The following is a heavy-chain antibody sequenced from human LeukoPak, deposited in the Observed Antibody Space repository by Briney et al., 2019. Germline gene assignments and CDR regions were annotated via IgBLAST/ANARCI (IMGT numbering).Heavy chain of an antibody. CDR2: IKQDGSEK. CDR3: ARKGDSSGYSADY. J-gene: IGHJ4*02. CDR1: GFTFSSYW. D-gene: IGHD3-22*01. Sequence: GGSLRLSCGASGFTFSSYWMSWGRQAPGKGLEWVANIKQDGSEKYYVDSVKGRFTISRDNAKNSLYLQMNSLRAGDTAVYYCARKGDSSGYSADYWGQGTLVTVSS. V-gene: IGHV3-7*01.